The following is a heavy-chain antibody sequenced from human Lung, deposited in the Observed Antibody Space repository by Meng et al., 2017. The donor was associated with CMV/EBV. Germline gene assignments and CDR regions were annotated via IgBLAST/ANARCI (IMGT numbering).Heavy chain of an antibody. V-gene: IGHV3-30*04. CDR3: VRDQGGESMIAVLIERFGMDV. J-gene: IGHJ6*02. Sequence: SCAASGFTFNTYAMHWVRQAPGKGLEWVAVISYDGSNKYTADSVQGRLTISRDNSKNNLYLQMNSLTVEDTAVYYCVRDQGGESMIAVLIERFGMDVXDQGXTVTVSS. D-gene: IGHD3-22*01. CDR1: GFTFNTYA. CDR2: ISYDGSNK.